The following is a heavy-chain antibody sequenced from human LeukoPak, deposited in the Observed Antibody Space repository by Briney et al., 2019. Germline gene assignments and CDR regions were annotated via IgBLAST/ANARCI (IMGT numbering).Heavy chain of an antibody. V-gene: IGHV1-18*01. D-gene: IGHD3-22*01. Sequence: GASVKVSCKASGYTFTSYGISWVRQAPGQGLEWMGWISAYNGNTNYAQKLQGRVTMTEDTSTDTAYMELSSLRSEDTAAYYCATDGIGGITMIVAISRYWGQGTLVTVSS. J-gene: IGHJ4*02. CDR2: ISAYNGNT. CDR1: GYTFTSYG. CDR3: ATDGIGGITMIVAISRY.